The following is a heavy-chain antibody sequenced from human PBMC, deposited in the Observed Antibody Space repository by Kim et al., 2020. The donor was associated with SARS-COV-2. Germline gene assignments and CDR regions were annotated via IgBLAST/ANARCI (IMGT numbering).Heavy chain of an antibody. V-gene: IGHV3-30*01. CDR3: ARDERGWELLAPFDY. D-gene: IGHD1-26*01. Sequence: DSGKGRLTISRDNTKNTLYRQMNSLRAEDTAVYYCARDERGWELLAPFDYWGQGTLVTVSS. J-gene: IGHJ4*02.